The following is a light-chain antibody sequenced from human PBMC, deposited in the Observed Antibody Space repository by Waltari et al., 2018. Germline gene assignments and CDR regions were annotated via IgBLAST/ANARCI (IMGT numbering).Light chain of an antibody. Sequence: DIVMTQSPDSLAVSLGERATINCKSSQSVLYSSNNKNYLAWYQQKPGQPPKLLIYWASTRESGLPDRFSGSGSGTDFTLTISSLQAEDVAVYYFQQYYSTLWTFGQGTKVEIK. CDR3: QQYYSTLWT. CDR1: QSVLYSSNNKNY. CDR2: WAS. J-gene: IGKJ1*01. V-gene: IGKV4-1*01.